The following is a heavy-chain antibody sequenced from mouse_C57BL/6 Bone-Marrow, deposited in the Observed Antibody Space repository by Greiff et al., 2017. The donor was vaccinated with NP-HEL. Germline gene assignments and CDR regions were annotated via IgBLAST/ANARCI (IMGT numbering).Heavy chain of an antibody. CDR3: AKSYYYYVSSCFFFDY. V-gene: IGHV1-4*01. Sequence: VQLQQSGAELARPGASVKMSCKASGYTFTSYTMHWVKQRPGQGLEWIGYINPSGGYTKYNQKFKGKATLTADKSSSTAYMQLSSLTSDDSAVYYCAKSYYYYVSSCFFFDYWGQGTTLTVSS. J-gene: IGHJ2*01. D-gene: IGHD1-1*01. CDR1: GYTFTSYT. CDR2: INPSGGYT.